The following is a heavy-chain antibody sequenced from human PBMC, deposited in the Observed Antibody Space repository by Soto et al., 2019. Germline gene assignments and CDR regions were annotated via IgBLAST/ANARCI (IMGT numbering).Heavy chain of an antibody. J-gene: IGHJ4*02. Sequence: SETLSLTCTVSGGSISSGGYYWSWIRQHPGKGLEWVGYIYYSGSTYYNPSLKSRVTISVDTSKDQFSLKLSSVTAADTAVYYCATSLRYDSSGYLNWGQGTLVTVSS. V-gene: IGHV4-31*03. CDR1: GGSISSGGYY. D-gene: IGHD3-22*01. CDR2: IYYSGST. CDR3: ATSLRYDSSGYLN.